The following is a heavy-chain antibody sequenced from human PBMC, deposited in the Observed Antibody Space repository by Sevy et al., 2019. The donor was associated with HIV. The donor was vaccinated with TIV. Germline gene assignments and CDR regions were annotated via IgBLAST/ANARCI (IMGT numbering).Heavy chain of an antibody. CDR2: INSDGEST. J-gene: IGHJ4*02. V-gene: IGHV3-74*01. Sequence: GGSLRLSCAASGFTSNNFWLHWVRQAPGKGLVWVSRINSDGESTGYADFVKGRFTISRDNAKNTAYLQMNSLRADDTAIYYCARGTRGLVDSWGQGTLVTVSS. CDR1: GFTSNNFW. D-gene: IGHD3-10*01. CDR3: ARGTRGLVDS.